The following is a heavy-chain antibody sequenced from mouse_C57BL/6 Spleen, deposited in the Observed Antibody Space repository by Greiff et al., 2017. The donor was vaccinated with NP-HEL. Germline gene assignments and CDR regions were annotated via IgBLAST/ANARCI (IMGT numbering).Heavy chain of an antibody. Sequence: QVQLQQPGAELVMPGASVKLSCKASGYTFTSYWMHWVKQRPGQGLEWIGEIDPSDSYTNYNQKFKGKSTLTVDKSSSTAYMQLSSLTSEDSAVYYCARRSHYYDYVYFDVWGTGTTVTVSS. J-gene: IGHJ1*03. CDR3: ARRSHYYDYVYFDV. D-gene: IGHD2-4*01. CDR2: IDPSDSYT. CDR1: GYTFTSYW. V-gene: IGHV1-69*01.